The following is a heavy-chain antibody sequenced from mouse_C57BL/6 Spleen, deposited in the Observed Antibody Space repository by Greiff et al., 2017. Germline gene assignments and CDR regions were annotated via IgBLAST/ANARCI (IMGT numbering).Heavy chain of an antibody. J-gene: IGHJ1*03. CDR2: IRNKANGYTT. CDR3: GRYDGSRGYFDV. V-gene: IGHV7-3*01. CDR1: GFTFTDYY. D-gene: IGHD1-1*01. Sequence: EVQLVESGGGLVQPGGSLSLSCAASGFTFTDYYMSWVRQPPGKALEWLGFIRNKANGYTTEYSASVKGRFTISRDNSQSILYLQMNALRAEDSATYYCGRYDGSRGYFDVWGTGTTVTVSS.